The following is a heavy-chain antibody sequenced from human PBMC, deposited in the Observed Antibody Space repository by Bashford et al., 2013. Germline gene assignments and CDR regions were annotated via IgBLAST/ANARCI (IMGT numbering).Heavy chain of an antibody. CDR2: INAEGSDK. D-gene: IGHD3-22*01. V-gene: IGHV3-7*03. CDR3: ARTHHYDSISYYFDN. Sequence: VRQAPGKGLEWVANINAEGSDKNYVDSVRGRFTVSRDIAENSVHLQMNSLRAADTAVYYCARTHHYDSISYYFDNWGRGTLVTVSS. J-gene: IGHJ4*02.